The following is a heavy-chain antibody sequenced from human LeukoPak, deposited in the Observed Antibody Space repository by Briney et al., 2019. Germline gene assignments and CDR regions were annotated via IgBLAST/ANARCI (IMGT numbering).Heavy chain of an antibody. Sequence: GGSLRLSRAASGYTLSRNYMSWVSQAPGKGLECVSVIYSGGTTYYAHSVKGRFTISRDNSKITLYLQMNSLRAGGTSVYYCASVSTVHAFDILGQGTMVTVSS. V-gene: IGHV3-53*01. CDR1: GYTLSRNY. CDR3: ASVSTVHAFDI. J-gene: IGHJ3*02. CDR2: IYSGGTT. D-gene: IGHD4-17*01.